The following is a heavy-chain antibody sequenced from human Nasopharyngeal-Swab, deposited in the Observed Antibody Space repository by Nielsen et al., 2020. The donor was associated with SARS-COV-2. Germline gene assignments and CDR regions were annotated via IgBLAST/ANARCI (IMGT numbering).Heavy chain of an antibody. J-gene: IGHJ4*02. CDR3: AREAIQEFDY. CDR1: GFTFSSYG. Sequence: GGSLRLFCAASGFTFSSYGMHWVRQAPGKGLEWVAVISYDGSNKYYADSVKGRFTISRDNSKNTLYLQMNSLRAEDTAVYYCAREAIQEFDYWGQGTLVTVSS. CDR2: ISYDGSNK. V-gene: IGHV3-30*03. D-gene: IGHD5-18*01.